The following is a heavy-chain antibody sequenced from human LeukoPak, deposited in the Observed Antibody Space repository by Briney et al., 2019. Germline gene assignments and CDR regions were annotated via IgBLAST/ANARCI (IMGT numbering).Heavy chain of an antibody. CDR2: IDNGGST. CDR1: GFTFSSYS. CDR3: ARDGSARSLGN. V-gene: IGHV3-53*01. J-gene: IGHJ4*02. Sequence: GGSLRLSCAASGFTFSSYSFNWVRQAPGKGLEWVSVIDNGGSTYYADSVKGRFTISRDNSKNTLYLQMNSLRAEDTAVYYCARDGSARSLGNWGQGTLVSVSS. D-gene: IGHD6-6*01.